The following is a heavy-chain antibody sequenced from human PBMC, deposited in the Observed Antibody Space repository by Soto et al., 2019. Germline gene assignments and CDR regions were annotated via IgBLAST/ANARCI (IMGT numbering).Heavy chain of an antibody. Sequence: GGSLRLSCAASGFTFSSYAMHWVRQAPGKGLEWVAVISYDGSNKYYADSVKGRFTISRDNSKNTLYLQMNSLRAEDTAVYYCARDYEVVPAAMGYYYYGMDVWGQGTTVTVSS. CDR2: ISYDGSNK. D-gene: IGHD2-2*01. CDR1: GFTFSSYA. V-gene: IGHV3-30-3*01. CDR3: ARDYEVVPAAMGYYYYGMDV. J-gene: IGHJ6*02.